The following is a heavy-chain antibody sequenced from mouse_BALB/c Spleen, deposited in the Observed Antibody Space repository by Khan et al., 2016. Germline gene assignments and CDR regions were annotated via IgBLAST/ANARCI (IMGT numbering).Heavy chain of an antibody. J-gene: IGHJ3*01. V-gene: IGHV2-9*02. Sequence: QVQLKQSGPGLVAPSQSLSITCTVSGFSLTNSGVHWIRQPPGKGLEWLGVILPGGSTDYNSALMSRLSITKDNSQNQVFLKMISLQTDDTAMYYCARDDQDYDAWFASWGQGTLVIVSA. CDR3: ARDDQDYDAWFAS. CDR1: GFSLTNSG. D-gene: IGHD2-4*01. CDR2: ILPGGST.